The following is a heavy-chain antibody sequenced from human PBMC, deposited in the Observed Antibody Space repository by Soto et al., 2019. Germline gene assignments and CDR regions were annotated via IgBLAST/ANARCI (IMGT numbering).Heavy chain of an antibody. CDR1: GGSISSGGYY. J-gene: IGHJ3*02. D-gene: IGHD2-2*01. CDR3: ATIVPHCSSTSCGLGDAFDI. CDR2: IYYSGST. V-gene: IGHV4-31*03. Sequence: PSETLSLTCTVSGGSISSGGYYWSWIRQHPGKGLEWIGYIYYSGSTYYNPSLKSRVTISVDTSKNQFSLKLSSVTAADTAVYYCATIVPHCSSTSCGLGDAFDIWGQGTMVTVSS.